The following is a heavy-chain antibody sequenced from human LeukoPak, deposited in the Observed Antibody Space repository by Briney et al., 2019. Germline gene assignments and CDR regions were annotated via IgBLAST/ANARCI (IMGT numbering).Heavy chain of an antibody. J-gene: IGHJ3*02. Sequence: SGPTLVNPTESFTLTCTVFGFSLSNAPMGVSWIRQPPRQDLEWHTHFFEKDEKCYSTSLKSRLSICKDASKSQVVLTMTSMDPVDTATYYCARIPAPDILTGFHACDIWGQGTRVTVSS. CDR1: GFSLSNAPMG. V-gene: IGHV2-26*01. CDR3: ARIPAPDILTGFHACDI. CDR2: FFEKDEK. D-gene: IGHD3-9*01.